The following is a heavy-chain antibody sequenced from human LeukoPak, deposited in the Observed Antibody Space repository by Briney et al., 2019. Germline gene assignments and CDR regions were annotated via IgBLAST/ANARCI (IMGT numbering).Heavy chain of an antibody. CDR1: GYTFTSHG. V-gene: IGHV1-18*01. CDR2: ISAYNGNT. J-gene: IGHJ6*03. D-gene: IGHD5-18*01. Sequence: ASVKVSCKASGYTFTSHGISWVRQAPGQGLEWMGWISAYNGNTNYAQKLQGRVTMTTDTSTSTAYMELRSLRSDDTAVYYCARLRRGYSCGYYYYMDVWGKGTTVTVSS. CDR3: ARLRRGYSCGYYYYMDV.